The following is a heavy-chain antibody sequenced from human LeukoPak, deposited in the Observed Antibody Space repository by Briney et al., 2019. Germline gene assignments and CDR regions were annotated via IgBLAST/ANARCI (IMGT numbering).Heavy chain of an antibody. Sequence: GRSLRLSCAASGFTFSSYAMHWVRQAPGKGLEWVAVISYDGSNKYYADSVKGRFTISGDNSKNTLYLQMNSLRAEDTAVYYCARETPTYYYEPGGGYYFDYWGQGTLVTVSS. CDR3: ARETPTYYYEPGGGYYFDY. J-gene: IGHJ4*02. CDR1: GFTFSSYA. D-gene: IGHD3-22*01. V-gene: IGHV3-30-3*01. CDR2: ISYDGSNK.